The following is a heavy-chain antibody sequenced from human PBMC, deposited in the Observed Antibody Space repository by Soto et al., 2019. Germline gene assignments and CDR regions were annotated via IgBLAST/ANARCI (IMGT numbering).Heavy chain of an antibody. CDR3: ARLSHSGYDY. CDR2: INHSGST. J-gene: IGHJ4*02. CDR1: GGSFSGYY. D-gene: IGHD5-12*01. Sequence: QVQLQQWGAGLLKPSETLSLTCAVYGGSFSGYYWSWIRQPPGKGLEWIGEINHSGSTNYNPSLKSRVTISVDTSKNQFSLKLSSVTAADTAVYYCARLSHSGYDYWGQGTLVTVSS. V-gene: IGHV4-34*01.